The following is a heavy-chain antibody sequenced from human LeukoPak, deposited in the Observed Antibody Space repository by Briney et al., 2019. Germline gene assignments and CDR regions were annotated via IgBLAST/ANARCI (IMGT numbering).Heavy chain of an antibody. CDR3: ARADYGSGYGMDV. V-gene: IGHV4-59*12. J-gene: IGHJ6*02. Sequence: SETLSLTCTVSGGSISSYYWSWIRQPPGKDLEWIGYIYHSGSTYYNPSLKSRVTISVDRSKNQFSLKLSSVTAADTAVYYCARADYGSGYGMDVWGQGTTVTVSS. CDR2: IYHSGST. CDR1: GGSISSYY. D-gene: IGHD3-10*01.